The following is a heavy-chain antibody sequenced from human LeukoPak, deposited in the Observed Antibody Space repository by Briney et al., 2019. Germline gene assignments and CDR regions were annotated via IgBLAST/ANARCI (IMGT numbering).Heavy chain of an antibody. CDR2: IYNSGST. CDR1: GVSINNFY. J-gene: IGHJ4*02. V-gene: IGHV4-59*01. Sequence: KSSETLSLTCTVSGVSINNFYWSWLRQPPGKGLEWIGDIYNSGSTNYKPSRKRRGTISLETTKNQLSHKQMSGPAADTAVYYCARPVHYSSGCAPTYYFDYWGQGTLVTVSS. D-gene: IGHD6-19*01. CDR3: ARPVHYSSGCAPTYYFDY.